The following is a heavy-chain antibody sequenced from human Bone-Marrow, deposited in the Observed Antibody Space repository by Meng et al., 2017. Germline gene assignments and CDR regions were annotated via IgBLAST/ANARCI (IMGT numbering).Heavy chain of an antibody. CDR2: VSPDGSNG. J-gene: IGHJ4*02. V-gene: IGHV3-30-3*01. CDR1: GFSFSRYA. CDR3: ATGGAFYFDY. Sequence: QVQLVEPGGGVVQTGRSLRLSCAASGFSFSRYALHWIRQAPGEGLECVAVVSPDGSNGYYADSVNGRFTISRDNSKNTYYLQMNSLRSEDTAVYYCATGGAFYFDYWGQGALVTVSS. D-gene: IGHD4-17*01.